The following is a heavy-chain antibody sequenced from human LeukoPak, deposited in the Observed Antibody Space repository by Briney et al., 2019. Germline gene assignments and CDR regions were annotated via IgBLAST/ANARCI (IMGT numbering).Heavy chain of an antibody. D-gene: IGHD2-15*01. Sequence: ASVKVSCKASGYTFTSYYMHWVRQAPGQGLEWMGIINPSGGSTSYAQKFQGRVTMTRDTSISTAYMELSSLRSEDTAVYYCARGLKDWNWFDPWGQGTLVTVSS. CDR2: INPSGGST. V-gene: IGHV1-46*01. CDR1: GYTFTSYY. J-gene: IGHJ5*02. CDR3: ARGLKDWNWFDP.